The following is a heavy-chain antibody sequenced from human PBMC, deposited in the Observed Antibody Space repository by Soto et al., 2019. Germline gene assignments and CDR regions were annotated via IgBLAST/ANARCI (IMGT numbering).Heavy chain of an antibody. CDR1: GYTFTSYD. CDR3: ARYGSGSYYQTYYYYGMDV. CDR2: MNPNSGNT. D-gene: IGHD3-10*01. J-gene: IGHJ6*02. Sequence: QVQLVQSGAEVKKPGASVKVSCKASGYTFTSYDINWVRQATGQGLEWMGWMNPNSGNTGYAQKFQCRVTMTRNTSISTTYMELSSLRSEDTAVYYCARYGSGSYYQTYYYYGMDVWGQGTTVTVSS. V-gene: IGHV1-8*01.